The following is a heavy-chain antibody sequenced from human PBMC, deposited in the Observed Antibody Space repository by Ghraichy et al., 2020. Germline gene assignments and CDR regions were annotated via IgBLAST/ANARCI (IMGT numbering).Heavy chain of an antibody. D-gene: IGHD2-2*01. CDR2: INHSGST. V-gene: IGHV4-34*01. CDR3: ARGGIVVVPVAIAYYYYGMDV. CDR1: GGSFSGYY. J-gene: IGHJ6*02. Sequence: SETLSLTCAVYGGSFSGYYWSWIRQPPGKGLEWIGEINHSGSTNYNPSLKSRVTISVDTSKNQFSLKLSSVTAADTAVYYCARGGIVVVPVAIAYYYYGMDVWGQGTTVTVSS.